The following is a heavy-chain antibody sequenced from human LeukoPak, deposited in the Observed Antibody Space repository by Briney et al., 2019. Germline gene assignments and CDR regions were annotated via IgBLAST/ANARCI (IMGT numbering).Heavy chain of an antibody. Sequence: GGSLRLSCATSGFTFSNYWMSWLRQAPGKGLVWVSRIKNDGSMATYAESVKGRFTISRDNARNTLYLKMNSRRVDDTAVYYCAKSDWFDPWGRGILVTVSP. J-gene: IGHJ5*02. CDR2: IKNDGSMA. CDR1: GFTFSNYW. CDR3: AKSDWFDP. V-gene: IGHV3-74*01.